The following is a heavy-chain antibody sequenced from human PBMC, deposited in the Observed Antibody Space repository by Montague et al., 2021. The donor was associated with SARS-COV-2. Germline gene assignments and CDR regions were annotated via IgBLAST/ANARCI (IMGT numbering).Heavy chain of an antibody. CDR2: IRWDRGDR. CDR3: GKASASNARWMQSPIDY. CDR1: GFIVGDYA. V-gene: IGHV3-9*01. Sequence: SMRLSCXASGFIVGDYAMHWVRQRPGKGLEWVSSIRWDRGDRSYXASVKGRFSISRDDAKNSLYLQMDSLRPEDTALYYCGKASASNARWMQSPIDYWGQGTPVIVSS. J-gene: IGHJ4*02. D-gene: IGHD5-12*01.